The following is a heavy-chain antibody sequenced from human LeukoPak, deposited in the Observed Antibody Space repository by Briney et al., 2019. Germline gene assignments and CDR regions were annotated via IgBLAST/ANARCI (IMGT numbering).Heavy chain of an antibody. V-gene: IGHV3-73*01. CDR3: TRSFGEFGFDY. J-gene: IGHJ4*02. CDR2: IGSRFNNYAT. Sequence: TGGSLRLSCAASGFTFSGSAMHWVRQASGKGLEWVGHIGSRFNNYATAYTASVKGRFTISRDDSKNTAYLQMTSLKTEDTAVYYCTRSFGEFGFDYWGQGALVTVSS. CDR1: GFTFSGSA. D-gene: IGHD3-10*01.